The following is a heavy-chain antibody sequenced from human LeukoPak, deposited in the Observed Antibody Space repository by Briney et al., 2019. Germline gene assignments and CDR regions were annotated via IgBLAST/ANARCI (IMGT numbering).Heavy chain of an antibody. CDR3: ARPGDSSGYYFKGTSSFVI. CDR1: GGTFSSYA. D-gene: IGHD3-22*01. J-gene: IGHJ3*02. Sequence: ASVKVSCKASGGTFSSYAISWVRQAPGQGLEWMGGIIPIFGTANYAQKFQGRVTITADKSTSTDYMELSRLRSEDTAVYYCARPGDSSGYYFKGTSSFVIWGQGTMVTVSS. CDR2: IIPIFGTA. V-gene: IGHV1-69*06.